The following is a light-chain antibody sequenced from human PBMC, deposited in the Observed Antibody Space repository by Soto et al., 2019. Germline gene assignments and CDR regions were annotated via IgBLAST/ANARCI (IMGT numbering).Light chain of an antibody. J-gene: IGLJ1*01. CDR3: TSYTPSSFYF. Sequence: QSALTQPASVSGSPGQSITISCTGTSNDVGGYNYVSWYQQHPDKAPKLMIYEVTNRPSGVSNRFSGSKSGNTASLTISGLQAEDEADYYFTSYTPSSFYFFGTGTKLTVL. CDR2: EVT. CDR1: SNDVGGYNY. V-gene: IGLV2-14*01.